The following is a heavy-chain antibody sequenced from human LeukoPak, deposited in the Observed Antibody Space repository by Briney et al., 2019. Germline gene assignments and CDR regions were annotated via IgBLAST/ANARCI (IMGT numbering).Heavy chain of an antibody. D-gene: IGHD3-3*01. J-gene: IGHJ6*02. Sequence: GGSLRLSCAASGFTFNNYAMHWVRQAPGKGLEWVAVISYDGSNKYYADSVKGRFTISRDNSKNTLYLQMNSLRAEDTAVYYCAREATIFGVGYGMDVWGQGTTVTVSS. CDR3: AREATIFGVGYGMDV. V-gene: IGHV3-30-3*01. CDR2: ISYDGSNK. CDR1: GFTFNNYA.